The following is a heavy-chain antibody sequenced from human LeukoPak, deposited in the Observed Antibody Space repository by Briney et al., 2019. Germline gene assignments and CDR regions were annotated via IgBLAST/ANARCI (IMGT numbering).Heavy chain of an antibody. CDR1: GFTFSSYW. CDR2: INNPGTGT. CDR3: ARGSGGFDY. V-gene: IGHV3-74*01. Sequence: GGSLRLSCAASGFTFSSYWMHWVRQVPGKGLVWVAHINNPGTGTTYADAVKGRFTISRGNAKNTLYLQMNSLRADDTAMYYCARGSGGFDYWGQGTLITVSS. J-gene: IGHJ4*02. D-gene: IGHD3-3*01.